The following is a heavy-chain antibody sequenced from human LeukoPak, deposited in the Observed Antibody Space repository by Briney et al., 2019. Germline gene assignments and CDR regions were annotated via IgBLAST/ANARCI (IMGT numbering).Heavy chain of an antibody. CDR3: ARDVDWNYDL. J-gene: IGHJ4*02. CDR1: GFTFSNYW. CDR2: IKGSDK. Sequence: PGGSLRLSCVGSGFTFSNYWMNWVRQAPGKGLEWVANIKGSDKGHVDSVKGRFSVSRDDARNSLYLQMDSLRAEDTAEYYCARDVDWNYDLWGQGTVVRVSS. D-gene: IGHD1-7*01. V-gene: IGHV3-7*01.